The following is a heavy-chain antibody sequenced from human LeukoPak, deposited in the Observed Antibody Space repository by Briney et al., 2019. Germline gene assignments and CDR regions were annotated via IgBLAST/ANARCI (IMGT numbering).Heavy chain of an antibody. V-gene: IGHV3-7*01. D-gene: IGHD3-22*01. CDR2: IKQDGSEK. Sequence: GGSLRLSRAASGFTFSSYWMSWVRQAPGKGLEWVANIKQDGSEKYYVDSVKGRFTISRDNAKNSLYLQMNSLRAEDTAVYYCARINYDSSGYLIDFDLWGRGTLVTVSS. CDR3: ARINYDSSGYLIDFDL. CDR1: GFTFSSYW. J-gene: IGHJ2*01.